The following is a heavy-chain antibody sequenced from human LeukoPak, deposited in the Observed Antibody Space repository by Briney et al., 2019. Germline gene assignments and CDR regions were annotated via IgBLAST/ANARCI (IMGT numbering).Heavy chain of an antibody. CDR2: MNPNSGNT. J-gene: IGHJ4*02. D-gene: IGHD5-12*01. CDR3: GSYSGYAQ. Sequence: ASVKVSCKASGYTFTSYDVSWVRQATGQGLEWMGWMNPNSGNTGYAQKFQGRVTITRNTSITTAYMELSGLTSEDTAVYYCGSYSGYAQWGQGTLVTVSS. V-gene: IGHV1-8*03. CDR1: GYTFTSYD.